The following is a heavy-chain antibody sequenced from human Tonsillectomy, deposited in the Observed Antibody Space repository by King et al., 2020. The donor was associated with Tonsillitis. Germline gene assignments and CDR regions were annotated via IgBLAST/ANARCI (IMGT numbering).Heavy chain of an antibody. J-gene: IGHJ4*02. Sequence: VQLVESGGGLVQPGGSLRLSCAASGFTFSSYSMNWVRQAPGKGLEGVSYISSSSSTIYYADSVKGRFTISRDNAKNSLYLQMNSLRAEDTAVYYCARDVDYWGQGTLVTVSS. CDR1: GFTFSSYS. V-gene: IGHV3-48*01. CDR3: ARDVDY. CDR2: ISSSSSTI.